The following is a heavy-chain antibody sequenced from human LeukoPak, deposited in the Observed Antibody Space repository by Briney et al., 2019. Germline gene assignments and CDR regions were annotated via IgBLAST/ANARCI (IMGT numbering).Heavy chain of an antibody. CDR3: TRQSGNTTWYNDWFDP. J-gene: IGHJ5*02. CDR2: IRSIANSYAT. CDR1: GFTFSDSA. V-gene: IGHV3-73*01. D-gene: IGHD1-1*01. Sequence: GESLKISCAASGFTFSDSAIHWVRQASGKGLEWVGRIRSIANSYATTFAASVKGRFIISRDDSKNTAYLQMSDLETEDTAVYYCTRQSGNTTWYNDWFDPWGQGTLVTVSS.